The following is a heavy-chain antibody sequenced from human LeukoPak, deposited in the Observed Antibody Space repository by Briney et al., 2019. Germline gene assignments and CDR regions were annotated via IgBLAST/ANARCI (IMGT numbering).Heavy chain of an antibody. J-gene: IGHJ3*02. D-gene: IGHD3-10*01. CDR2: ISSSSSYI. CDR1: GFTFSSYS. CDR3: TTGDYYGSGSHLPRGVDDAFDI. V-gene: IGHV3-21*03. Sequence: PGGSLRLSCAASGFTFSSYSMNWVRQAPGKGLEWASSISSSSSYIYYADSVKGRFTISRDNAKNSLYLQMNSLRAEDTAVYYCTTGDYYGSGSHLPRGVDDAFDIWGQGTMVTVSS.